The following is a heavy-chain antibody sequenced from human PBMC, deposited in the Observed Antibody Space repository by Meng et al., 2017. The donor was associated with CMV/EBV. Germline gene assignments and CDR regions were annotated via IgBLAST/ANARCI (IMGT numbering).Heavy chain of an antibody. J-gene: IGHJ4*02. CDR3: ALAEYSSSLFDY. CDR1: GYTLTSYY. CDR2: INPSGGST. D-gene: IGHD6-13*01. V-gene: IGHV1-46*01. Sequence: QVQLVQAGAEVKKPGASVKVSCKASGYTLTSYYMHWVRQAPGKGLEWMGIINPSGGSTSYAQKFQGRVTMTRDTSTSTVYMELSSLRSEDTAVYYCALAEYSSSLFDYWGQGTLVTVSS.